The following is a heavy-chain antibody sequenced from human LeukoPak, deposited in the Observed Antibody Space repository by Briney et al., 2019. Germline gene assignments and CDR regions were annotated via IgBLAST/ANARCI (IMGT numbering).Heavy chain of an antibody. D-gene: IGHD1-26*01. CDR2: ISSGSGYI. CDR1: GFTFSSYS. Sequence: PGGSLILSCGASGFTFSSYSMNWGGQPPGKGLEWVSHISSGSGYIAYADSVKGRFTISRDNAKNSLYLQMKSLRDEDTAVYYCVRSMGGVCGMAFDIWGQGTMVTVSS. J-gene: IGHJ3*02. CDR3: VRSMGGVCGMAFDI. V-gene: IGHV3-48*02.